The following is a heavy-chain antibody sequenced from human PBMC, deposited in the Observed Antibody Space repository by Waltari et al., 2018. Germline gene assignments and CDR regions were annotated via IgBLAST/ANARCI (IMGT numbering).Heavy chain of an antibody. J-gene: IGHJ6*03. CDR3: ARDSGSGYYYYYMDV. V-gene: IGHV1-2*02. D-gene: IGHD3-10*01. Sequence: QVQLVQSGAEVKKPGASVKVSCKASGYTFTGYYMHWVRQAPGQGLEWMGWSNPNSGGKSDAQKCQGRVTMNRDTSISTAYMELSRLRSDDTAVDHCARDSGSGYYYYYMDVWGKGTTVTVSS. CDR2: SNPNSGGK. CDR1: GYTFTGYY.